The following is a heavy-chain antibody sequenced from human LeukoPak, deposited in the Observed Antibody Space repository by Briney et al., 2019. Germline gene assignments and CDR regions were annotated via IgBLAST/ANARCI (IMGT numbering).Heavy chain of an antibody. D-gene: IGHD7-27*01. CDR1: GFTFNIYS. V-gene: IGHV3-30*03. CDR2: ISYDGSNK. Sequence: PGGSLRLSCAGSGFTFNIYSMNWVRQAPGKGLEWVAVISYDGSNKYYADSVKGRFTISRDNSKNTLYLQMNSLGAEDTAVYYCAREGSLGWGTVWGQGTLVTVSS. J-gene: IGHJ4*02. CDR3: AREGSLGWGTV.